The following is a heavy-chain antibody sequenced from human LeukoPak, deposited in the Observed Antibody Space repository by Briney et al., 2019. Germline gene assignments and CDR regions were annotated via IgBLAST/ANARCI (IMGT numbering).Heavy chain of an antibody. V-gene: IGHV4-61*01. D-gene: IGHD1-1*01. CDR3: ARQGPRYLDY. CDR2: IYYSGST. CDR1: GYSISSGYY. J-gene: IGHJ4*02. Sequence: PSETLSLTCTVSGYSISSGYYWGWIRQPPGKGLEWIGYIYYSGSTNYNPSLKSRVTISVDTSKNQFSLKLSSVTAADTAVYYCARQGPRYLDYWGQGTLVTVSS.